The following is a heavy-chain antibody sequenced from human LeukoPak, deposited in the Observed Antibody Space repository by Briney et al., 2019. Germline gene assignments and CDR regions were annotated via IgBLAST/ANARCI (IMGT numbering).Heavy chain of an antibody. Sequence: GGSLRLSCAASGFTFADYAMTWVRQAPGKGLEWVSYISSSSSTIYYADSVKGRFTISRDNAKNSLYLQMNSLRDEDTAVYYCARDRQDCGGDCYAFAFDYWGQGTLISVSP. D-gene: IGHD2-21*02. CDR2: ISSSSSTI. CDR3: ARDRQDCGGDCYAFAFDY. J-gene: IGHJ4*02. V-gene: IGHV3-48*02. CDR1: GFTFADYA.